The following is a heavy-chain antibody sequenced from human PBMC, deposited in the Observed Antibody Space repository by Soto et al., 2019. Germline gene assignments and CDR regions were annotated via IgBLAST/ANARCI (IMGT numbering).Heavy chain of an antibody. Sequence: SETLSLTCTVSGGSISSDDYYWSWIRQAPGRGLEWIGYIHSSGSIYYNPSLKSRATMSIDTAGNQFSLKVSSVTVADTAVYYCARGLAKSIAAATDFDHWGQGTLVTVSS. CDR3: ARGLAKSIAAATDFDH. D-gene: IGHD6-13*01. J-gene: IGHJ4*02. CDR1: GGSISSDDYY. V-gene: IGHV4-30-4*01. CDR2: IHSSGSI.